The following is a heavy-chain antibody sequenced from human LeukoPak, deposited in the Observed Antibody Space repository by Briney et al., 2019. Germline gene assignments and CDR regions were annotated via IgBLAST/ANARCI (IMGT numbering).Heavy chain of an antibody. CDR3: ARVASTGYDGRFFDF. CDR1: GYTFTGYH. V-gene: IGHV1-2*02. Sequence: ASVKVSCKASGYTFTGYHMHWVRQAPGQGLEWVGWINPNRGGTNYAQKFRGRVTMTRDASIRTAYMELSGLRSDDTAVYYCARVASTGYDGRFFDFWGQGTLVTVSS. CDR2: INPNRGGT. D-gene: IGHD5-12*01. J-gene: IGHJ4*02.